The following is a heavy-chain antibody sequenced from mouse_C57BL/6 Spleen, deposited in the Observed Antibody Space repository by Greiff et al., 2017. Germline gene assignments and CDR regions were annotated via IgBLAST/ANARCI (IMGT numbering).Heavy chain of an antibody. V-gene: IGHV1-69*01. Sequence: QVQLQQPGAELVMPGASVKLSCKASGYTFTSYWMHWVKQRPGQGLEGIGEIDPSDSYTNYNQQFKGKSTLTVDKSSSTAYMQLSSLTSEDSAVYYCARWGLLQAMDYWGQGTSVTVSS. J-gene: IGHJ4*01. CDR3: ARWGLLQAMDY. D-gene: IGHD2-3*01. CDR1: GYTFTSYW. CDR2: IDPSDSYT.